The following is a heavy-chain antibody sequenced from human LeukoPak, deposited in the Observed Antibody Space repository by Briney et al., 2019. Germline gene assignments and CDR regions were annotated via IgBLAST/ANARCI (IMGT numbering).Heavy chain of an antibody. CDR3: ARGEEATYYDFWTPFDY. Sequence: GGSLRLSCAASGFTFSSYAMHWVRQAPGKGLEWVAVISYDGSNKYYADSVKGRFTISRDNSKNTLYLQMNSLRAEDTAVYYCARGEEATYYDFWTPFDYWGQGTLVTVSS. J-gene: IGHJ4*02. CDR2: ISYDGSNK. CDR1: GFTFSSYA. V-gene: IGHV3-30-3*01. D-gene: IGHD3-3*01.